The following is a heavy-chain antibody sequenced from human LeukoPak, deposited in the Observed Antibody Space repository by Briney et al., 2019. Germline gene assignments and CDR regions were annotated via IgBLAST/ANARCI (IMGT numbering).Heavy chain of an antibody. Sequence: GGSLRLSCAASGFTFSSYAMHWVRQAPGKGLEWVSSISSGSSYIYYADSVKGRFTISRDNAKNSLYLQMNSLRAEDTAVYYCASFAPTLRYFDYWGQGTLVTVSS. CDR2: ISSGSSYI. J-gene: IGHJ4*02. V-gene: IGHV3-21*01. CDR3: ASFAPTLRYFDY. CDR1: GFTFSSYA.